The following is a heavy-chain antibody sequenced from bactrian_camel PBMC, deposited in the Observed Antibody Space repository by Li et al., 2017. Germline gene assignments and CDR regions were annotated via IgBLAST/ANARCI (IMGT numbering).Heavy chain of an antibody. D-gene: IGHD1*01. CDR1: GYIYGTYC. Sequence: HVQLVESGGGSVQAGGSLRLSCAASGYIYGTYCMAWFRQAPGKERLAVAVIDSDATTRYADSVKGRFTIPQDSARITAYLQMASLKPEDTAVYYSVPVALEERDGLVSCARWSQGTQVTVS. CDR2: IDSDATT. J-gene: IGHJ4*01. V-gene: IGHV3S53*01.